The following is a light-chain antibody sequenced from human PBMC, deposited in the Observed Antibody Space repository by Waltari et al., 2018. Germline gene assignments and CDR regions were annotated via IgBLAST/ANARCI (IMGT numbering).Light chain of an antibody. V-gene: IGKV1-39*01. CDR3: QQSYTTPRTYKNPRT. J-gene: IGKJ1*01. CDR1: ESIGNR. CDR2: AAS. Sequence: DIQLTQSPSSLSASVGDRVSITCRASESIGNRLNWYQQRPGKAPKLLIYAASTLQSGVPSRFTGSGSGTDFTLTIISLQPEDFATYYCQQSYTTPRTYKNPRTFGQGTQVEIK.